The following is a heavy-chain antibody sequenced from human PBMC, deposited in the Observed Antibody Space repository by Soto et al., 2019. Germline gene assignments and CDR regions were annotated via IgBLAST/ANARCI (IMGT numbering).Heavy chain of an antibody. CDR2: IYYTGNT. J-gene: IGHJ3*02. CDR1: GDSISNGGYY. D-gene: IGHD3-22*01. Sequence: SETLSLTCPVSGDSISNGGYYWSWIRQLPGKGLEWIGYIYYTGNTYYNPSLKSRVTISLDTSTNQFSLNVKSVTVADTAVYYCAREAIGYDSSGYQSRGAFDIWGQGTMVT. V-gene: IGHV4-31*03. CDR3: AREAIGYDSSGYQSRGAFDI.